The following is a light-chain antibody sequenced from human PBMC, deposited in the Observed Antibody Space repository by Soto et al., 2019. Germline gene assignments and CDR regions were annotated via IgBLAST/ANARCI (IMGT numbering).Light chain of an antibody. V-gene: IGKV3-11*01. CDR1: QSVSHY. J-gene: IGKJ2*01. CDR3: QQRTNMPPYT. CDR2: DSS. Sequence: EIVLTQSPATLSLSPGERATFSCRASQSVSHYLAWYQHKPGQAPRLLIYDSSNRATGIPARFTGSGSRTDFTLTISSLEPEDSAVYYCQQRTNMPPYTFCQGTRLEIK.